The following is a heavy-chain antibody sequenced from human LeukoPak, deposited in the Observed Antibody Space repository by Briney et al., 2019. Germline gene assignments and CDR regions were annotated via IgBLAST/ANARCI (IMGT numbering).Heavy chain of an antibody. D-gene: IGHD6-19*01. Sequence: EASVKVSCKASGYIFTNYYMHWVRQAPGQGLEWMGIINPSDGSTSYAQKFQGRVTMTRDTSTSTVYMELSSLRSEDTAVYYCARDDPLDKISSGWGPWGQGTLVTVSS. CDR1: GYIFTNYY. CDR2: INPSDGST. CDR3: ARDDPLDKISSGWGP. V-gene: IGHV1-46*01. J-gene: IGHJ5*02.